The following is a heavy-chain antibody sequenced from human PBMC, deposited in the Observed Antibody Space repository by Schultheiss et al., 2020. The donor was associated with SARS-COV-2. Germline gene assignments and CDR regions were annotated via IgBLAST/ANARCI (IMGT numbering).Heavy chain of an antibody. CDR2: INSDGSST. CDR1: GFTISNYA. V-gene: IGHV3-74*01. CDR3: AKRLCGGDCYSVDY. J-gene: IGHJ4*02. D-gene: IGHD2-21*02. Sequence: GGSLRLSCAASGFTISNYAMSWVRQAPGKGLVWVSRINSDGSSTTYADSVKGRFTTSRDNSKNTLYLQMNSLRAEDTAVYYCAKRLCGGDCYSVDYWGQGTLVTVSS.